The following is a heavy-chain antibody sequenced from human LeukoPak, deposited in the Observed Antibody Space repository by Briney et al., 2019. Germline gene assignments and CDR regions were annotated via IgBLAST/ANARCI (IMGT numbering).Heavy chain of an antibody. D-gene: IGHD3-10*01. CDR1: GGSFSNYY. Sequence: SETLSLTCAVYGGSFSNYYWSWIRQPPGKGLEWIGEINHGGTTKYNPSLKSRVTISVDTSKKQFSLKLISVTAADTAVYYCARFRRLDAFDIWGQGTMVTVSS. V-gene: IGHV4-34*01. J-gene: IGHJ3*02. CDR3: ARFRRLDAFDI. CDR2: INHGGTT.